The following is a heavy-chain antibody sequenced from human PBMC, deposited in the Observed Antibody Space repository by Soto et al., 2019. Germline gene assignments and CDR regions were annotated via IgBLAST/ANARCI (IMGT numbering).Heavy chain of an antibody. CDR1: GGSVSSGSYY. J-gene: IGHJ5*02. V-gene: IGHV4-61*01. CDR3: ARRYCISTSCPTPRGWFDP. D-gene: IGHD2-2*01. Sequence: QVQLQESGPGLVKPSETLSLTCTVSGGSVSSGSYYWSWIRQPPGKGLEWIGYFYYSGSTNYNPSRKSRVTISVDTSKNQFSLKLSSVTAADTAVYYCARRYCISTSCPTPRGWFDPWGQGTLVTVSS. CDR2: FYYSGST.